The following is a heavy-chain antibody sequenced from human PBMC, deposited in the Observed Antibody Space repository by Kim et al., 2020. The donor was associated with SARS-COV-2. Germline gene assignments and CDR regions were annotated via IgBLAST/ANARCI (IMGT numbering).Heavy chain of an antibody. V-gene: IGHV3-21*01. Sequence: GGSLRLSCAASGFTFSTYDMNWVRQAPGKGLEWVSTISGISSHIYYAYSVRGRFTISRDTAMTSVYLQMNNLRAEDTAVYYCARFHPPQRYNSIDVWGQGTTVTVSS. CDR2: ISGISSHI. CDR3: ARFHPPQRYNSIDV. CDR1: GFTFSTYD. J-gene: IGHJ6*02. D-gene: IGHD3-16*02.